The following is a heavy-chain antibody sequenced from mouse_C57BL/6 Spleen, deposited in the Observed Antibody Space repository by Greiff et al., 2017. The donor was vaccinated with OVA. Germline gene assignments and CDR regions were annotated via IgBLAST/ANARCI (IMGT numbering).Heavy chain of an antibody. CDR3: ARRVLRYYALDY. CDR2: ILPGSGRT. V-gene: IGHV1-9*01. J-gene: IGHJ4*01. Sequence: VKLVESGAELMKPGASVKLSCKATGYTFTGSWIEWVKQRPGHGLEWIGEILPGSGRTNYNEKFKGKATFTADTSSNTAYMQLSSRTTEDSDIDDCARRVLRYYALDYWGQGTSVTVSS. D-gene: IGHD1-1*01. CDR1: GYTFTGSW.